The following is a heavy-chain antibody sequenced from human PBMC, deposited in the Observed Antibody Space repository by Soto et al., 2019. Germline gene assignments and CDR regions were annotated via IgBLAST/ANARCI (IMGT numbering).Heavy chain of an antibody. V-gene: IGHV1-18*01. D-gene: IGHD1-7*01. CDR3: ARDRQNYGTFDY. Sequence: QVQLVQSGGEVKKPGASVKVSCKAAGYTFGTYGISWVRQAPGHGLEWMGWISGHNGVTNNARKFHDRVTMTTDTSTSTAYMELRSLRSDDTAMYYCARDRQNYGTFDYWGQGTLVTVSS. CDR1: GYTFGTYG. J-gene: IGHJ4*02. CDR2: ISGHNGVT.